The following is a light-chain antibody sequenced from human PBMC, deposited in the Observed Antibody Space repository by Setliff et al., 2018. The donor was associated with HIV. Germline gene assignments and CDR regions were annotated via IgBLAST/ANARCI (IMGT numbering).Light chain of an antibody. V-gene: IGLV2-11*01. J-gene: IGLJ1*01. CDR1: SSDVGGYAH. CDR2: QAT. Sequence: QSALTQPRSVSGSPGQSVTISCTGTSSDVGGYAHVSWYQEKPGKAPKLMIYQATKRPSGVSNRFSGSKSGNTASLTISGLQAEDEADYYCCSNTGSNTYVFGPGTKVTVL. CDR3: CSNTGSNTYV.